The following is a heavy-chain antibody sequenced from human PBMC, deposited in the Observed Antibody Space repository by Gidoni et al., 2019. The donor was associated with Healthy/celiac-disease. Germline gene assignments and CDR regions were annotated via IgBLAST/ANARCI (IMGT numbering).Heavy chain of an antibody. V-gene: IGHV3-48*01. D-gene: IGHD6-13*01. CDR3: ARGRGIAAAGTFGY. J-gene: IGHJ4*02. Sequence: EVQLVESGGGLVQHGGSLSSSCEAYGLALSSYRMHWVRQFTGEGLEWVPYISSSSNSIYYADSVKCRFTISRDNAKNSLYLQMNSLRAEDTAVYYCARGRGIAAAGTFGYWGQGTLVTVSS. CDR2: ISSSSNSI. CDR1: GLALSSYR.